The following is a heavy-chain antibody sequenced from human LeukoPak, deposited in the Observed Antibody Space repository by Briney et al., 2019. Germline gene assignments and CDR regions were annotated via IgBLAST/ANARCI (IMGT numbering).Heavy chain of an antibody. V-gene: IGHV4-38-2*01. J-gene: IGHJ3*02. CDR1: GYSTSTGYY. Sequence: SETLSLTCAVSGYSTSTGYYWGWIPQPPGKGRERYGTIYHIGSTYYNPSLKSRITISVNTTKNQFTLMLSSVTDADTAVYYCARLPAMASPLSFRFDIWGQGTMGTVSS. CDR3: ARLPAMASPLSFRFDI. D-gene: IGHD5-24*01. CDR2: IYHIGST.